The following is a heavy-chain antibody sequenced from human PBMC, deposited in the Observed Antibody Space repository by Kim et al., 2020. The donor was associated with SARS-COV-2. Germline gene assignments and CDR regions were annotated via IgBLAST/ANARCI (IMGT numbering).Heavy chain of an antibody. J-gene: IGHJ4*02. D-gene: IGHD5-12*01. V-gene: IGHV1-18*01. Sequence: AQKLQGRVTMTTDTSTSTAYMELRGLRSDDTAVYYCARGGRDGYGGYFDYWGQGTLVTVSS. CDR3: ARGGRDGYGGYFDY.